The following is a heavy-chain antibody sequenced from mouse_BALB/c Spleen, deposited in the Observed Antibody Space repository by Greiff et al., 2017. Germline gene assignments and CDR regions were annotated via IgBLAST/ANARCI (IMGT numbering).Heavy chain of an antibody. CDR3: ARYYGDAMDY. CDR2: ISYSGST. Sequence: EVQLQQSGPGLVKPSQSLSLTCTVTGYSITSDYAWNWIRQFPGNKLEWMGYISYSGSTSYNPSLKSRISITRDTSKNQFFLQLNSVTTEDTATYYCARYYGDAMDYWGQGTSVTVSS. D-gene: IGHD1-1*02. V-gene: IGHV3-2*02. CDR1: GYSITSDYA. J-gene: IGHJ4*01.